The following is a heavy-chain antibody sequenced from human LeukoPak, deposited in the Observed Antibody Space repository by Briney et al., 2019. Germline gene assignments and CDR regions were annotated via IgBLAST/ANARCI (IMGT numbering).Heavy chain of an antibody. Sequence: SETLSLTCTVSGASVSSYFWSWIRQSSEKGLEWIGYVYHSGSSSSNPSLQSRVTISQDTSRNQVSLKMTSATAADTAVYYCAKLLGEEYWGQGTQVVVSS. CDR2: VYHSGSS. CDR3: AKLLGEEY. D-gene: IGHD6-6*01. J-gene: IGHJ4*02. CDR1: GASVSSYF. V-gene: IGHV4-59*02.